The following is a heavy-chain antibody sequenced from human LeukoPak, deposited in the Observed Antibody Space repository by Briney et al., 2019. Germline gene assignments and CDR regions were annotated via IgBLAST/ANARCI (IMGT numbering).Heavy chain of an antibody. V-gene: IGHV4-61*02. D-gene: IGHD4-17*01. J-gene: IGHJ3*02. Sequence: SETLSLTCTVSGGSITRGTSYWSWIRQPGGKGLEWIGRIYHSGSTNYNPFLKSRVTISVDTSRNQFSLKLSSVTDADTAVYFCARIMTTVSDDAFDIWGQGTMVTVSS. CDR1: GGSITRGTSY. CDR3: ARIMTTVSDDAFDI. CDR2: IYHSGST.